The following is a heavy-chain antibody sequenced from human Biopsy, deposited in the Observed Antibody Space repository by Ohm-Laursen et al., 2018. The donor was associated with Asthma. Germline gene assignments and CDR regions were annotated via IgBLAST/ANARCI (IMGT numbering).Heavy chain of an antibody. J-gene: IGHJ4*02. CDR1: GYSLADLS. CDR2: HDHEEGGT. CDR3: ASDFPKDYVRYNFQF. V-gene: IGHV1-24*01. D-gene: IGHD4-17*01. Sequence: ATVKISCKVSGYSLADLSMHWVRQAPGQGLEWMGGHDHEEGGTVNARRFQGRVTMTEDTSTDTAYMELSSLSSDDTAVYYCASDFPKDYVRYNFQFWGQGTLVAVSS.